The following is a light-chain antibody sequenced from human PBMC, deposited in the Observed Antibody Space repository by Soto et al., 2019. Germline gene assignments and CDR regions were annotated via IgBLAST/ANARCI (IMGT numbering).Light chain of an antibody. CDR3: QQYGSSLFT. J-gene: IGKJ4*01. CDR1: QSLSSIY. CDR2: CAS. Sequence: EIVLTQSPGTLSLSPGERATLSCRASQSLSSIYLAWHQQRPGQAPSLLIYCASSSATGVPYRFSGSGSATDFTLTIIRLEPEDFAVYYCQQYGSSLFTFGGGTKVEIK. V-gene: IGKV3-20*01.